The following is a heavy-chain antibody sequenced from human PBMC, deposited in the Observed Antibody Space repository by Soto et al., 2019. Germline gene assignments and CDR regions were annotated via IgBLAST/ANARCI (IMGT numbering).Heavy chain of an antibody. Sequence: PGGSLRLSCAASGFTFSSYSMNWVRQAPGKGLEWVSSISSSSSYIYYADSVKGRFTISRDNAKNSLYLQMNSLRAEDTAVYYCARDQGRGSYYYYGMDVWGQGTTVTVSS. J-gene: IGHJ6*02. V-gene: IGHV3-21*01. D-gene: IGHD3-10*01. CDR1: GFTFSSYS. CDR2: ISSSSSYI. CDR3: ARDQGRGSYYYYGMDV.